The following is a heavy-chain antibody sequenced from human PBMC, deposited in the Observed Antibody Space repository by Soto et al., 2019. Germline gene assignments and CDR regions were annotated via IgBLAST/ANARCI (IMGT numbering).Heavy chain of an antibody. CDR2: ISDDGASK. D-gene: IGHD3-10*01. Sequence: GALRLSCAASVFTFSNYGMHWVRQAPGKGLEWVAVISDDGASKYYADSVQGRFTISRDNSESVVLLQMNSLRPDDTALYFCARAYYFGSGTSYTLYYWGQGTQVTVSS. CDR1: VFTFSNYG. V-gene: IGHV3-30*03. J-gene: IGHJ4*02. CDR3: ARAYYFGSGTSYTLYY.